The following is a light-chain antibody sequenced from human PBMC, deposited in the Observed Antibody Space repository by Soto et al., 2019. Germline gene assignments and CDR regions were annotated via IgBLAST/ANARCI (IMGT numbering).Light chain of an antibody. CDR3: GAWDDGLSADV. CDR2: DDN. J-gene: IGLJ1*01. V-gene: IGLV1-51*01. Sequence: QSVLTQPPSVSAAPGQKVTISCAGSGSNVGNHYVSCYQQLPGTAPKLLIYDDNKRPSGIPDRFSGSKPATSATLGITGLQTGDEADYYCGAWDDGLSADVFGPGTQLTVL. CDR1: GSNVGNHY.